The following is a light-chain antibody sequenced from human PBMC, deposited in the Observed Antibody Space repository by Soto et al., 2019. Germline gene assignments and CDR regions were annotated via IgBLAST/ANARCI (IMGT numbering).Light chain of an antibody. CDR1: QSISSW. J-gene: IGKJ1*01. CDR3: QHYNTCGT. CDR2: DAS. V-gene: IGKV1-5*01. Sequence: DIQMTQSPSTLSASVGDRVTITCRASQSISSWLAWYQQKPGKAPKLLIYDASSLESGVPSRFSGSGSGTEFTLTISSLQPDDFATYYCQHYNTCGTFGQGTKVDIK.